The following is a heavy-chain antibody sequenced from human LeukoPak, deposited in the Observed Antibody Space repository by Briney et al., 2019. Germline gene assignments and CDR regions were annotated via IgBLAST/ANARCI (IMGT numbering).Heavy chain of an antibody. D-gene: IGHD6-13*01. J-gene: IGHJ4*02. V-gene: IGHV3-48*04. CDR2: ISSSGSTI. CDR3: ARDAGYSSSWYDY. CDR1: GFAFNSFN. Sequence: GGSLRLSCAVSGFAFNSFNMNWVRQAPGKGLEWVSSISSSGSTIYYADSVKGRFTISRDNAKNSLYLQMNSLRAKDTAVYYCARDAGYSSSWYDYWGQGTLVTVSS.